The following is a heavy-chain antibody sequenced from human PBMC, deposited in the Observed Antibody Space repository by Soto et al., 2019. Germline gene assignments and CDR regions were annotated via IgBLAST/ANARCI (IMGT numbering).Heavy chain of an antibody. V-gene: IGHV3-33*01. CDR1: GFSFSDYG. CDR2: IWYDGSHK. CDR3: ARGATIERGERDFDY. J-gene: IGHJ4*02. Sequence: QVQLVESGAGVVQPGRSLRLSCAASGFSFSDYGMHWVRQAPGKGLEWVAAIWYDGSHKYHADSVKDRFTISRDNSKNTPYLQRDSLRAEDTAVYYCARGATIERGERDFDYWGQGALVTVSS. D-gene: IGHD4-17*01.